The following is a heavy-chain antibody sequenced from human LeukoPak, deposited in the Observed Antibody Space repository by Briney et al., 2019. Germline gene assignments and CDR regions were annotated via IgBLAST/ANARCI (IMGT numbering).Heavy chain of an antibody. CDR1: GYTFTGYY. CDR2: INPNSGAT. D-gene: IGHD2-15*01. J-gene: IGHJ4*02. CDR3: ARGRYCSGGSCYGD. V-gene: IGHV1-2*02. Sequence: GASVKVSCKASGYTFTGYYMHWVRQAPGQGLEWIGWINPNSGATNYTQKFQGRVTMTRDTSITTAYMDLSRLRSDDTAVYYCARGRYCSGGSCYGDWGQGTLVTVSS.